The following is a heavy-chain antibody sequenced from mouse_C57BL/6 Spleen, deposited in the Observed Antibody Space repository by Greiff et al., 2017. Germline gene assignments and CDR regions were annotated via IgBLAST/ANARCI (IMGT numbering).Heavy chain of an antibody. CDR3: ARSGGNYGAMDY. D-gene: IGHD2-1*01. V-gene: IGHV1-64*01. J-gene: IGHJ4*01. CDR1: GYTFTSYW. CDR2: IHPNSGST. Sequence: QVQLQQPGAELVKPGASVKLSCKASGYTFTSYWMHWVKQRPGQGLEWIGMIHPNSGSTNYNEKFKSKATLTVDKSSSTAYMQLSSLTSEDSAVYYCARSGGNYGAMDYWGQGTSGTVSS.